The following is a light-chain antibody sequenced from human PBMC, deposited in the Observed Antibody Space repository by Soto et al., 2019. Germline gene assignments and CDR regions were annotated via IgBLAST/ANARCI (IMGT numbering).Light chain of an antibody. V-gene: IGKV3-11*01. CDR2: DAY. CDR1: QSVSSY. Sequence: EIVLTPSPATLSLSPGERATLSCRASQSVSSYLAWYQQKPGQAPRLLIYDAYNRATGIPARFSGSGSGTDFTLTISSLEPADFAVYYCQHRSSWPPKLTFGGGTKVEIK. J-gene: IGKJ4*01. CDR3: QHRSSWPPKLT.